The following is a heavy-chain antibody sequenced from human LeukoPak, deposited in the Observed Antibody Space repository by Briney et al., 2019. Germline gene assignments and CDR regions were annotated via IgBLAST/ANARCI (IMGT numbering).Heavy chain of an antibody. J-gene: IGHJ5*02. CDR1: GYSISSDYY. CDR3: ASPGGDGGNWFDP. CDR2: IYHSGST. D-gene: IGHD2-21*02. Sequence: PSETLSLTCTVSGYSISSDYYWGWVRQPPGKGLEWIGSIYHSGSTYYNPSLKSRVTISVDTSKNQFSLKLSSVTAADTAVYYCASPGGDGGNWFDPWGQGTLVTVSS. V-gene: IGHV4-38-2*02.